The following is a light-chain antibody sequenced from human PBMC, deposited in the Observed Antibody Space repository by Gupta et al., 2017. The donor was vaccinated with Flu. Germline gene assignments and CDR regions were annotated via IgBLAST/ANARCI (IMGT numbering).Light chain of an antibody. CDR1: RGDIGDYKY. CDR2: EVR. Sequence: SITISCTGTRGDIGDYKYVSWYQQYPGKAPKLIIYEVRNRPSRVSSRFSGSKSGNTASLTISGPQAEDEADYFCSSYATTDTLVFGTGTTVTV. J-gene: IGLJ1*01. CDR3: SSYATTDTLV. V-gene: IGLV2-14*01.